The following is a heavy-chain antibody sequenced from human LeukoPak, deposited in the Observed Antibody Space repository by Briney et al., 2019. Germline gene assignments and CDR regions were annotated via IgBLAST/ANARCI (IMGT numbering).Heavy chain of an antibody. Sequence: SETLSLTCAVYGGSFSGYYWSWIRQPPGKGLEWIGEINHSGSTNYNPSLKSPVTISVDTSKNQFSLKLSSVTAADTAVYYCARGGYFDWLTFDYWGQGTLVTVSS. D-gene: IGHD3-9*01. CDR1: GGSFSGYY. J-gene: IGHJ4*02. CDR2: INHSGST. CDR3: ARGGYFDWLTFDY. V-gene: IGHV4-34*01.